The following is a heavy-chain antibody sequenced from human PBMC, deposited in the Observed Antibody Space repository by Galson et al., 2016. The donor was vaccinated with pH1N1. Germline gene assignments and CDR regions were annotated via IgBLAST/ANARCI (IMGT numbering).Heavy chain of an antibody. Sequence: SLRLSCAASGFTFSSYWMSWVRQAPGKGLEWVANIKQDGSEKHYVDSVKGRFTISRDNAKNSLYLQMNSLRVEDTAVYFCARNGEGGFDYWGQGTLVTVSS. CDR3: ARNGEGGFDY. V-gene: IGHV3-7*01. CDR2: IKQDGSEK. D-gene: IGHD3-10*01. CDR1: GFTFSSYW. J-gene: IGHJ4*02.